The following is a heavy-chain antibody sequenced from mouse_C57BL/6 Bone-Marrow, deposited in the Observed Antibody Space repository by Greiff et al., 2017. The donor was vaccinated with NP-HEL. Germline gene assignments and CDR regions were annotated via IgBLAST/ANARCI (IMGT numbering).Heavy chain of an antibody. D-gene: IGHD3-3*01. J-gene: IGHJ4*01. CDR2: ISSGSSTI. CDR1: GFTFSDYG. CDR3: ARGWDYAMDY. V-gene: IGHV5-17*01. Sequence: EVQLQESGGGLVKPGGSLKLSCAASGFTFSDYGMHWVRQAPEKGLEWVAYISSGSSTIYYADTVKGRFTVSSDNAKNTLFLQMTSLRTEDTAMYYCARGWDYAMDYWGQGTSVTVSS.